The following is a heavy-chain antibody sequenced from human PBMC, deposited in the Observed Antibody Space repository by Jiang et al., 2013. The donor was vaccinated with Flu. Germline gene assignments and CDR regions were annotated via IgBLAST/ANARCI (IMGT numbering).Heavy chain of an antibody. V-gene: IGHV1-46*01. D-gene: IGHD1-1*01. Sequence: GYTFTSYYMHWVRQAPGQGLEWMGIINPSGGSTSYAQKFQGRVTMTRDTSTSTVYMELSSLRSEDTAVYYCARARGLERQGHAFDIWGQGTMVTVSS. J-gene: IGHJ3*02. CDR2: INPSGGST. CDR1: GYTFTSYY. CDR3: ARARGLERQGHAFDI.